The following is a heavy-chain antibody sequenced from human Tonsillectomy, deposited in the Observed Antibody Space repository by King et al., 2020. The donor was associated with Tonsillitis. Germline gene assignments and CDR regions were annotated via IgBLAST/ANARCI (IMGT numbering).Heavy chain of an antibody. Sequence: VQLVESGGGLVKPGGSLRLSCAASGFTFSHYDMNWVRQIPGKGLEWVSSVSSSKTYYADSVKGRFTLSRDNAKSSLYLQMNSLSAEDTAVYYCAKDKGTDYYDSGRGAFDIWGQGTRVIVYS. V-gene: IGHV3-21*01. CDR1: GFTFSHYD. J-gene: IGHJ3*02. CDR3: AKDKGTDYYDSGRGAFDI. D-gene: IGHD3-22*01. CDR2: VSSSKT.